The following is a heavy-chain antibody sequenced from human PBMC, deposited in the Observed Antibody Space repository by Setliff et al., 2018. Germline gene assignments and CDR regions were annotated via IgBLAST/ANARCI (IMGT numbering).Heavy chain of an antibody. J-gene: IGHJ6*03. Sequence: SETLSLTCTVSGGSLSGSLRGYAVFWGWIRQSPGKEFEWIGSAYYNGDSYYNPSLKSRVTMSVDTSRNQFSLHLISVTAADTAVYYCARHVGTRSRGYNYYYYFMDVWGKGTTVTVSS. CDR3: ARHVGTRSRGYNYYYYFMDV. V-gene: IGHV4-39*01. D-gene: IGHD3-10*01. CDR1: GGSLSGSLRGYAVF. CDR2: AYYNGDS.